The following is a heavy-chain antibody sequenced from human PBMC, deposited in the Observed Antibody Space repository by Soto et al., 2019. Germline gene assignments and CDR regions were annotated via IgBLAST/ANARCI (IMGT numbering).Heavy chain of an antibody. CDR3: ASLGRIFGVVTPRSYYMDV. CDR2: IYYSGST. J-gene: IGHJ6*03. CDR1: GGSISSYY. V-gene: IGHV4-59*01. D-gene: IGHD3-3*01. Sequence: SETLSLTCTVSGGSISSYYWSWIRQPPGKGPEWIGYIYYSGSTNYNPSLKSRVTISVDTSKNQFSLKLSSVTAADTAVYYCASLGRIFGVVTPRSYYMDVWGKGTTVTVSS.